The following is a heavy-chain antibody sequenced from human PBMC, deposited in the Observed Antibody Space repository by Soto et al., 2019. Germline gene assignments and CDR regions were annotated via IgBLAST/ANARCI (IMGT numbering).Heavy chain of an antibody. CDR1: GGTFSSYA. CDR3: ARVMATRLDY. CDR2: IIPIFGTA. J-gene: IGHJ4*02. D-gene: IGHD1-26*01. Sequence: GASVKVSCKASGGTFSSYAISWVRQALGQGLEWMGGIIPIFGTANYAQKLQGRVTITADESTSTAYMELSSLRSEDTAVYYCARVMATRLDYWGQGTLVTVSS. V-gene: IGHV1-69*13.